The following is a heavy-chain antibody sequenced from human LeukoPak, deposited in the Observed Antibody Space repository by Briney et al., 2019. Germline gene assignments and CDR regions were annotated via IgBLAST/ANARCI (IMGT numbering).Heavy chain of an antibody. J-gene: IGHJ3*02. CDR3: ARESSGYSSSWYGSAFDI. Sequence: SETLSLTCAVSGGSISSGGYSWSWIRQPPGKGLEWIGYIYHSGSTYYNPSLKSRVTISVDRSKSQFSLKLSSVTAADTAVYYCARESSGYSSSWYGSAFDIWGQGTMVTVSS. CDR2: IYHSGST. V-gene: IGHV4-30-2*01. D-gene: IGHD6-13*01. CDR1: GGSISSGGYS.